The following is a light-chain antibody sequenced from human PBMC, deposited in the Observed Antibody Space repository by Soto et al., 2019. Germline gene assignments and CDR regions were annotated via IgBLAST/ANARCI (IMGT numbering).Light chain of an antibody. V-gene: IGKV2-28*01. CDR1: QSLLHSNGYNY. CDR2: LGS. CDR3: MQALQTPYT. J-gene: IGKJ2*01. Sequence: DIVMTQSPLSLPVTPGEPASISCRSSQSLLHSNGYNYLDWYLQKPGQSPQLLIYLGSNRASGVPERFSGSGSGTDFTLKISRVEAEDVGGYYCMQALQTPYTFGQGTKLEIK.